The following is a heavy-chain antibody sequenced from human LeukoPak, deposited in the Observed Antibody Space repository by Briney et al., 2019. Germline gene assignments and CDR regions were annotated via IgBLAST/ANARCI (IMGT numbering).Heavy chain of an antibody. J-gene: IGHJ4*02. D-gene: IGHD3-22*01. CDR3: AKDLGITMIVRYYFDY. CDR2: ISGSGGST. V-gene: IGHV3-23*01. Sequence: GGSLRLSCAASGFTFSSYAMSWVLQAPGKGLEWVSAISGSGGSTYYADSVKGRFTISRDNSKNTLYLQMNSLRAEDTAVYYCAKDLGITMIVRYYFDYWGQGTLVTVSS. CDR1: GFTFSSYA.